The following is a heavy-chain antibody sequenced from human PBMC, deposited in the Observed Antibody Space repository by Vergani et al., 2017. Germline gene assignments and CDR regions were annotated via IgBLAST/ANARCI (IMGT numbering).Heavy chain of an antibody. CDR1: GDSMNSDDFS. D-gene: IGHD1-20*01. CDR3: ARFKWHDIDY. J-gene: IGHJ4*02. V-gene: IGHV4-30-4*01. CDR2: IFYSGST. Sequence: QVQLQESGPGLVKPSQTLSLTCTVSGDSMNSDDFSWSWIRQPPGKGLEWIGNIFYSGSTYYNPSLKSRLTLSVALSKNLFSLKLNSVTAAESAVYYCARFKWHDIDYWGQGTLVTVSS.